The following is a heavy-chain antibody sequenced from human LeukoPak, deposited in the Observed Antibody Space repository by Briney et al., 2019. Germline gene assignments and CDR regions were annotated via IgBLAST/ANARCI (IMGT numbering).Heavy chain of an antibody. V-gene: IGHV1-2*02. D-gene: IGHD2/OR15-2a*01. CDR1: GYTFPHYY. J-gene: IGHJ4*02. Sequence: ASVMVSGMPSGYTFPHYYIQCERQAPGQGLESMVWINPYSSDTNYAQKFQGRVTMTRAKSITTAYMALSRLKSGDTAVYSCARASVENSLRIDDYWGQGTLVTVSS. CDR3: ARASVENSLRIDDY. CDR2: INPYSSDT.